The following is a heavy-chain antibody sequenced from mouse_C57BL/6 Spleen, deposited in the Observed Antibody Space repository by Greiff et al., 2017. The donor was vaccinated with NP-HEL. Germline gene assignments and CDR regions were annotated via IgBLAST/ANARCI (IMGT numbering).Heavy chain of an antibody. D-gene: IGHD1-1*02. CDR3: TTPSMGAMDY. V-gene: IGHV14-4*01. J-gene: IGHJ4*01. CDR1: GFNIKDDY. CDR2: IDPENGDT. Sequence: VQVQQSGAELVRPGASVKLSCTASGFNIKDDYMHWVKQRPEQGLEWIGWIDPENGDTEYASKFQGKATITADTSSNTAYLQLSSLTSEDTAVYYCTTPSMGAMDYWGQGTSVTVSS.